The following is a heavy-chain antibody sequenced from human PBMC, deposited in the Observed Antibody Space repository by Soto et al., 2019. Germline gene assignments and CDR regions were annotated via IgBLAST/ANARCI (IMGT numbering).Heavy chain of an antibody. J-gene: IGHJ6*02. D-gene: IGHD6-13*01. CDR2: IKSKTDGGTT. V-gene: IGHV3-15*01. CDR3: TTAYSSYNYYGMDV. CDR1: GFTFSSAW. Sequence: GGSLRLSCAASGFTFSSAWMSWVRQAPGKGLEWVGRIKSKTDGGTTDYAAPVKGRFTISRDDSKNTLYLQMNSLKTEDTAVYYCTTAYSSYNYYGMDVWGQGTTVTVSS.